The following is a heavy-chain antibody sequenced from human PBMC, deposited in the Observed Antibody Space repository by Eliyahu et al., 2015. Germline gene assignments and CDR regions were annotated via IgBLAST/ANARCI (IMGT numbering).Heavy chain of an antibody. CDR2: VYPGGNT. CDR3: ACGVNTAMYYDY. CDR1: XDSNXCYY. D-gene: IGHD5-18*01. V-gene: IGHV4-4*07. Sequence: QVQLQESGPGLVKPSXTLSLTCTVSXDSNXCYYWGXIRQPAGKALEWIGRVYPGGNTNYSPSLKSRVTMSLDTSKRQFSLKLSSVTAADTALYYCACGVNTAMYYDYWGPGTLVTVSS. J-gene: IGHJ4*02.